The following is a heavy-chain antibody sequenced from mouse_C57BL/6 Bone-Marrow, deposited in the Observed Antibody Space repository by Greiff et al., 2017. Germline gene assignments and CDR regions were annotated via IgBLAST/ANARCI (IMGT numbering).Heavy chain of an antibody. CDR3: TPLAWFAY. CDR2: IDPENGDT. Sequence: VQLQQSGAELVRPGASVTLSCTASGFNIQDDYMHWVKQRPEQGLEWIGWIDPENGDTEYASKFQGKATITADTSSNTAYLQLSSLTSEDTAVYYCTPLAWFAYWGQGTLVTVSA. CDR1: GFNIQDDY. J-gene: IGHJ3*01. V-gene: IGHV14-4*01.